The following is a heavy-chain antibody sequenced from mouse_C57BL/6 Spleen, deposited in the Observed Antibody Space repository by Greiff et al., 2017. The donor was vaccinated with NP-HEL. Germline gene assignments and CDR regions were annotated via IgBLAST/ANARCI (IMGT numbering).Heavy chain of an antibody. CDR1: GFTFSNYW. CDR2: IRLKSDNYAT. V-gene: IGHV6-3*01. D-gene: IGHD2-4*01. J-gene: IGHJ3*01. CDR3: TRDYEAWFAY. Sequence: EVQRVESGGGLVQPGGSMKLSCVASGFTFSNYWMNWVRQSPEKGLEWVAQIRLKSDNYATHYAESVKGRFTISRDDSKSIVYLQMNNLSAEDTGIYYCTRDYEAWFAYWGQGTLVTVSA.